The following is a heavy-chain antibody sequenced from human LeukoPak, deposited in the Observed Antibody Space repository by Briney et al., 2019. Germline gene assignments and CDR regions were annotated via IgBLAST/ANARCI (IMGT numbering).Heavy chain of an antibody. D-gene: IGHD5-12*01. CDR1: GFTFSSYS. V-gene: IGHV3-21*01. CDR2: ISSSSSYI. Sequence: GGSLRLSCAASGFTFSSYSMNWVRQAPGKGLEWVSSISSSSSYIYYADSVKGRFPISRDNAKNSLYLQMNSLRAEDTAVYYCARDRAGIRGYDLNYYGMDVWGKGTTVTVSS. J-gene: IGHJ6*04. CDR3: ARDRAGIRGYDLNYYGMDV.